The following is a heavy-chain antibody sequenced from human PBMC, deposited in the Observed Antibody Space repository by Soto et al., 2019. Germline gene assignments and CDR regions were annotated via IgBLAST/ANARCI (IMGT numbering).Heavy chain of an antibody. CDR2: INSYSGNT. J-gene: IGHJ5*02. CDR3: AREEPLAFDP. CDR1: AYTFPNYG. Sequence: ASVKVSCKASAYTFPNYGLSWVRQAPGQGLEWMGWINSYSGNTNYAQKFQGRVTMNKDTSTSTAYMELSSLTSDDTAVYYCAREEPLAFDPWGQGTLITVSS. V-gene: IGHV1-18*01. D-gene: IGHD1-1*01.